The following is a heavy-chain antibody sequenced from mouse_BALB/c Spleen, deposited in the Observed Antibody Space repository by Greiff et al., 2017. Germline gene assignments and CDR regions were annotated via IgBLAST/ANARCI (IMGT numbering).Heavy chain of an antibody. Sequence: VQRVESGAELARPGASVKLSCKASGYTFTSYWMQWVKQRPGQGLEWIGAIYPGDGDTRYTQKFKGKATLTADKSSSTAYMQLSSLASEDSAVYCCARHGNYEAYWGQGTLVTVSA. D-gene: IGHD2-1*01. CDR1: GYTFTSYW. CDR2: IYPGDGDT. V-gene: IGHV1-87*01. J-gene: IGHJ3*01. CDR3: ARHGNYEAY.